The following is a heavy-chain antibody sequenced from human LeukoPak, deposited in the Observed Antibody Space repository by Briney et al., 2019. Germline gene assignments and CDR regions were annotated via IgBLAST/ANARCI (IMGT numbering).Heavy chain of an antibody. J-gene: IGHJ3*02. V-gene: IGHV3-66*01. D-gene: IGHD3-22*01. CDR1: GFTVSSDY. CDR3: ARSPPSEYYYDSSGYFDAFDI. CDR2: IYSGGST. Sequence: PEGSLRPSCAASGFTVSSDYMSWVRQAPGKGLEWVSVIYSGGSTYYADSVKGRFTISRDNSKNTLYLQMNSLRAEDTAVYYCARSPPSEYYYDSSGYFDAFDIWGQGTMVTVSS.